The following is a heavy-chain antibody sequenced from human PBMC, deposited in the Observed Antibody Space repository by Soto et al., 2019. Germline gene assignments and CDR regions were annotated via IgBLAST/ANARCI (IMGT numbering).Heavy chain of an antibody. Sequence: QVQLVQSGAEVKKPGASVKVSCKASGYTFTGYYMHWVRQAPGQGLDCMGWINPNSGGKNYAQKFQGWVTMTRDTSISTAYMELSRLITDDRAVYYCARSGCSSTSCNAGRVWFDPWGQVTLVTVSS. CDR2: INPNSGGK. CDR3: ARSGCSSTSCNAGRVWFDP. CDR1: GYTFTGYY. V-gene: IGHV1-2*04. J-gene: IGHJ5*02. D-gene: IGHD2-2*01.